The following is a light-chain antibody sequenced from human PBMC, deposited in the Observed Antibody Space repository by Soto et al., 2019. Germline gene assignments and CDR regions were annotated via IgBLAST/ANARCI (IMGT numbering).Light chain of an antibody. V-gene: IGLV2-14*01. J-gene: IGLJ2*01. CDR1: SSDVGSYNY. Sequence: QSALTHPASVSGSPGQSITISCTGTSSDVGSYNYVSWYQQHPGKAPKLMIYDVSNRPSGVSNRFSGSKSGNTASLTISGLQAEDEADYYCSAYTSSSLVVFGGGTKLTVL. CDR2: DVS. CDR3: SAYTSSSLVV.